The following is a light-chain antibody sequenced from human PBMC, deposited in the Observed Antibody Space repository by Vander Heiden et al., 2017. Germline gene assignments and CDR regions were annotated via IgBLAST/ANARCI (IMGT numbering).Light chain of an antibody. V-gene: IGKV3-20*01. J-gene: IGKJ2*01. CDR2: GAS. CDR1: QSVSRSY. CDR3: QQYGSSPMYT. Sequence: EIVLTQSPGTLSLSPGERATLSCRASQSVSRSYLAWYQQKPGQAPSLLIYGASSRATGIPDRFSGSGSGTDFTLTISRLEPEDFAVYYCQQYGSSPMYTFGQGTQLEIK.